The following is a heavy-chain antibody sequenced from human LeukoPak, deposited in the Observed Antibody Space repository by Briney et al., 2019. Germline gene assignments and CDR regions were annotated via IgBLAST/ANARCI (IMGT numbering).Heavy chain of an antibody. CDR2: ISSSSSYI. D-gene: IGHD3-22*01. CDR3: ARDHRPFDYYDSSGYLLRNYYYYGMDV. CDR1: GFTFSSYS. J-gene: IGHJ6*02. V-gene: IGHV3-21*01. Sequence: PGGSLRLSCAASGFTFSSYSMNWVRQAPGKGLEWVSSISSSSSYIYYADSVKGRFTISRDNAKNSLYLQMNSLRAEDTAVYYCARDHRPFDYYDSSGYLLRNYYYYGMDVWGQGTTVTVSS.